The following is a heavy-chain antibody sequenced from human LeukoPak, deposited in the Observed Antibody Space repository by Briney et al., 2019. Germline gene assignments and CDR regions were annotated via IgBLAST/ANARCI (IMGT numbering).Heavy chain of an antibody. Sequence: GGSLRLSCAASGFTFSSYWMSWVRHAPGKGLEWVANIKQDGSKKYYVDSVKGRFTISRDNAKNSLYLQMNSLRAEDTAVYYCARDSSGYYYPDAFDIWGQGTMVTLSS. CDR1: GFTFSSYW. V-gene: IGHV3-7*04. J-gene: IGHJ3*02. CDR2: IKQDGSKK. D-gene: IGHD3-22*01. CDR3: ARDSSGYYYPDAFDI.